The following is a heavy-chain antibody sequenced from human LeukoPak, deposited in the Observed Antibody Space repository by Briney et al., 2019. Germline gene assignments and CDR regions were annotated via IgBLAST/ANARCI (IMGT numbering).Heavy chain of an antibody. CDR1: GFTFSSYG. J-gene: IGHJ4*02. D-gene: IGHD3-10*01. CDR3: AKDWGEYYYGSGSYFSYYFDY. CDR2: ISYDGSNK. Sequence: GGSLRLSCAASGFTFSSYGMHWVRQAPGKGLEWVAVISYDGSNKYYADSVKGRFTISRDNSKNTLYLQMNSLRAEDTAVYYCAKDWGEYYYGSGSYFSYYFDYWGQGTLVTASS. V-gene: IGHV3-30*18.